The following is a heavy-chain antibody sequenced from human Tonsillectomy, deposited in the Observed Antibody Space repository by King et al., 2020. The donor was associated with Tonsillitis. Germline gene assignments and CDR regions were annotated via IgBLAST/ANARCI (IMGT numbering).Heavy chain of an antibody. Sequence: QLVQSGGGLVKPGGSLRLSCAASGFTFSSYSMNWVRQAPGKGLEWVSSISSSSSYIYYADSVKGRFTISRDNAENSLYLQMNSLRAEDTAVYYCARDRGYCSSTSCWDDAFDIWGQGTMVTVSS. D-gene: IGHD2-2*01. CDR1: GFTFSSYS. CDR3: ARDRGYCSSTSCWDDAFDI. J-gene: IGHJ3*02. CDR2: ISSSSSYI. V-gene: IGHV3-21*01.